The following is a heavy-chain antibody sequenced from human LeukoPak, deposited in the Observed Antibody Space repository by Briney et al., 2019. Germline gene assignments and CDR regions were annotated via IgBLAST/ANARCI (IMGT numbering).Heavy chain of an antibody. V-gene: IGHV4-34*01. D-gene: IGHD3-16*02. CDR2: INHSGST. Sequence: SETLSLTCAVYGGSFSGYYWSWIRQPPGKGLEWIGEINHSGSTNYNPSLKSRATISVDTSKNQFSLKLSSVTAADTAVYYCARGYDYVWGSYRYTEALDYWGQGTLVTVSS. J-gene: IGHJ4*02. CDR3: ARGYDYVWGSYRYTEALDY. CDR1: GGSFSGYY.